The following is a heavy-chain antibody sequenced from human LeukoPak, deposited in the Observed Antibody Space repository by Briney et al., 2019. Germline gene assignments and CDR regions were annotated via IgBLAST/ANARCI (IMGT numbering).Heavy chain of an antibody. CDR3: ARDWEPAAAALFDY. CDR2: ISSSSSTI. CDR1: GFTFSSYS. J-gene: IGHJ4*02. V-gene: IGHV3-48*04. D-gene: IGHD6-13*01. Sequence: GGSLRLSCAASGFTFSSYSMNWVRQAPGKGLEWVSYISSSSSTIYYADSVKGRFTISRDNAKNSLYLQMNSLRAEDTAVYYCARDWEPAAAALFDYWGQGTLVTVSS.